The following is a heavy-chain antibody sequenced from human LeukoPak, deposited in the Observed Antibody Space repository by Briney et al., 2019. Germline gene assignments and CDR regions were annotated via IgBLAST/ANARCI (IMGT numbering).Heavy chain of an antibody. J-gene: IGHJ4*02. CDR1: GFTFSSYG. CDR2: ISYDGSNK. CDR3: AKDSMVRGVIGY. V-gene: IGHV3-30*18. D-gene: IGHD3-10*01. Sequence: GRSLRLSCAASGFTFSSYGMHWVRQAPGKGLEWVAVISYDGSNKYYVDSVKGRFTISRDNSKNTLYLQMNSLRAEDTAVYYCAKDSMVRGVIGYWGQGTLVTVSS.